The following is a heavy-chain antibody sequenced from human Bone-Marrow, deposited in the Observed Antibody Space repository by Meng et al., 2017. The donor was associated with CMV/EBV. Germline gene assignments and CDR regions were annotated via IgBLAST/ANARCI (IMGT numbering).Heavy chain of an antibody. CDR3: AKGDIVVVPAALIERAFDI. CDR2: IKQDGSEK. Sequence: GESLKISCAASGFTFSSYWMSWVRQAPGKGLEWVANIKQDGSEKYYADSVKGRFTISRDNSKNTLYLQMNSLRAEDTAVYYCAKGDIVVVPAALIERAFDIWGQGTMVTVSS. V-gene: IGHV3-7*01. J-gene: IGHJ3*02. D-gene: IGHD2-2*01. CDR1: GFTFSSYW.